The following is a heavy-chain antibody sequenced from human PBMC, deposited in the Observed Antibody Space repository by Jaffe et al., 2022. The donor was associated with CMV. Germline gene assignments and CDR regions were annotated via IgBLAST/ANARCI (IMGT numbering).Heavy chain of an antibody. D-gene: IGHD3-22*01. V-gene: IGHV3-9*01. J-gene: IGHJ3*02. CDR3: AKDLVNYYDSSGYYGDAFDI. CDR2: ISWNSGSI. Sequence: EVQLVESGGGLVQPGRSLRLSCAASGFTFDEYAMHWVRQAPGKGLEWVSGISWNSGSIGYADSVKGRFTISRDNAKNSLYLQMNSLRAEDTALYYCAKDLVNYYDSSGYYGDAFDIWGQGTMVTVSS. CDR1: GFTFDEYA.